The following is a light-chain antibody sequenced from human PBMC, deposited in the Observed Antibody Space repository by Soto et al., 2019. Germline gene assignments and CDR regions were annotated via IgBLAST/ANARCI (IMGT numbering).Light chain of an antibody. J-gene: IGKJ4*01. V-gene: IGKV3-20*01. CDR2: GAS. CDR1: QSVSSNY. CDR3: HQYGISP. Sequence: EIVLTQSPGTLSLSPGERATLSCRASQSVSSNYLAWYQQKPGQAARLLIYGASSRATGIPDRFRGSGSGSEFSLTISRLEPEDLAVYYCHQYGISPFGGGTKVDIK.